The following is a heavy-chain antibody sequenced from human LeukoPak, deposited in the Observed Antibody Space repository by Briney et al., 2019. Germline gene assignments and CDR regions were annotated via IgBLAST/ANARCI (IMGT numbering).Heavy chain of an antibody. CDR3: TRGGFGAHYYYYMDA. CDR2: INWDGTAT. CDR1: GFTFDDFA. J-gene: IGHJ6*03. V-gene: IGHV3-20*04. Sequence: GGSLRLSCAASGFTFDDFALTWVRQSPEKGLEWVSGINWDGTATGYADSVKGRFTISRDNAKNSLYLQMNSLRAEDSALYYCTRGGFGAHYYYYMDAWGKGTTVTVSS. D-gene: IGHD3-16*01.